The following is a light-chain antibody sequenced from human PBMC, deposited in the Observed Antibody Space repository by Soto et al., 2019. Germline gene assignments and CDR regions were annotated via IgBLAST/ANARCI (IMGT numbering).Light chain of an antibody. CDR1: SSNIGSSY. Sequence: QSVLTQPTSVSAAPGQKVTLSCSGSSSNIGSSYVAWYQQLPGTAPKLVIYENDKRPSGIPDRFSGSKSGTSATLGITGLQTGDEADYYCGTWDSSLSAGVFGGGTQLTVL. V-gene: IGLV1-51*02. CDR3: GTWDSSLSAGV. J-gene: IGLJ3*02. CDR2: END.